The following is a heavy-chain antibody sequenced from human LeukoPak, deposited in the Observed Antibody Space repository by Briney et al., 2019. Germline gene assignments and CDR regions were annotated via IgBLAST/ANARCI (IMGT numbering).Heavy chain of an antibody. CDR3: ARESYGSGTFDY. Sequence: GGSLRLSCAASGFTVSSNYMSWVRQAPGKGLEWVSYISSSGSTIYYAGSVKGRFTISRDNAKNSLYLQMNSLRAEDTAVYYCARESYGSGTFDYWGQGTLVTVSP. CDR2: ISSSGSTI. D-gene: IGHD3-10*01. J-gene: IGHJ4*02. V-gene: IGHV3-11*01. CDR1: GFTVSSNY.